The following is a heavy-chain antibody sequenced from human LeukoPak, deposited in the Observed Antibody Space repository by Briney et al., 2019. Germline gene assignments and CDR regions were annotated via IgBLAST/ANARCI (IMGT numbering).Heavy chain of an antibody. D-gene: IGHD2-2*01. V-gene: IGHV3-9*03. Sequence: GRSLLLSCAASGFTFDDYAMHWVRQAPGKGLEWVSGISWNSGSICYADSVKGRFTISRDNAKNSLYLQMNSLRAEDMALYYCAKARYCSSTSCYWDYWGQGTLVTVSS. CDR1: GFTFDDYA. J-gene: IGHJ4*02. CDR3: AKARYCSSTSCYWDY. CDR2: ISWNSGSI.